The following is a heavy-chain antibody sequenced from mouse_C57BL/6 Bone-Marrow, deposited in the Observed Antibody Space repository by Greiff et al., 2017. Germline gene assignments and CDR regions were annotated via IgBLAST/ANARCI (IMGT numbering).Heavy chain of an antibody. J-gene: IGHJ2*01. CDR3: ARELRPHYFDY. CDR2: IDPSDSYT. V-gene: IGHV1-69*01. CDR1: GYTFTSYW. D-gene: IGHD3-2*02. Sequence: QVQLQQPGAELVMPGASVKLSCKASGYTFTSYWMHWVKQRPGQGLEWIGEIDPSDSYTNNNQKFKGKSTLTVDKSSSTAYMQLSSLTSEDSAVYYCARELRPHYFDYRGQGTTLTVAS.